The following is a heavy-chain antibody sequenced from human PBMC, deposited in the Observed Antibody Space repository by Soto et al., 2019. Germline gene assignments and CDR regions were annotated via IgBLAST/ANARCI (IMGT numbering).Heavy chain of an antibody. J-gene: IGHJ4*02. CDR3: VTSLWFGTQPEI. V-gene: IGHV4-34*01. CDR1: GGSFSDNY. D-gene: IGHD3-10*01. CDR2: ISPSGTT. Sequence: SETLSLTCAVYGGSFSDNYWTWFRQPPGEGLEWTGEISPSGTTKYIASLRSRATISVDTSKRHYSLKVTSVTGADTAVYYCVTSLWFGTQPEIWGQGALVTVSS.